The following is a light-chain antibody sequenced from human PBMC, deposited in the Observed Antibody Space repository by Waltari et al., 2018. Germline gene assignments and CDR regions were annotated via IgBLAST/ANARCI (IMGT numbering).Light chain of an antibody. CDR2: EVS. Sequence: QSALTQPPSASGSPGQSVTISCTGTSSDGGGYNFVSWYQHHPGKAPRLIIYEVSERPSGVPDRFSGSKSGNTASLTVSGLQAEDEADYYCSSYVANNNPVFGGGTKLTVL. J-gene: IGLJ2*01. V-gene: IGLV2-8*01. CDR1: SSDGGGYNF. CDR3: SSYVANNNPV.